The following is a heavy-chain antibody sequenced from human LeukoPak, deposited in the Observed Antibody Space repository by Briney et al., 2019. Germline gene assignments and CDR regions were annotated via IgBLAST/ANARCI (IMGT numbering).Heavy chain of an antibody. V-gene: IGHV3-23*01. CDR3: AKDISSSKSYYFDN. CDR1: GFTFSINA. CDR2: ISGSGGST. J-gene: IGHJ4*02. Sequence: GGSLRLSCAASGFTFSINAMSWVRQAPGKGLEWVSAISGSGGSTYYADSVKGRFTISRDNSKNTLYLQMSSLRAEDTAVYYCAKDISSSKSYYFDNWGQGTLVTVSS. D-gene: IGHD6-13*01.